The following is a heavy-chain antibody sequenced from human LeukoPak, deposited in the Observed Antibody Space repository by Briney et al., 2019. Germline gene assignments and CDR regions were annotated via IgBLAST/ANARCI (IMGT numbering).Heavy chain of an antibody. J-gene: IGHJ6*03. CDR1: GFTFSSYE. CDR3: ARIVSSSWQHDYYYMDV. D-gene: IGHD6-13*01. V-gene: IGHV3-48*03. CDR2: ISSSGSTI. Sequence: PGGSLRLSCAASGFTFSSYEMNWVRQAPGKGLEWVSYISSSGSTIYYADSVKGRFTISRDNAKNSLYLQMNSLRAEDTAVYYCARIVSSSWQHDYYYMDVWGKGTTVTVSS.